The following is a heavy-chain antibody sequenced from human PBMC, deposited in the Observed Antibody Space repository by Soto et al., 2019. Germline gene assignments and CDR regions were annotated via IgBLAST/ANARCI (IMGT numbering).Heavy chain of an antibody. CDR2: IRSKAYGGTT. Sequence: GGSLRLSCTASGFTFGDYAMSWFRQAPGKGLEWVGFIRSKAYGGTTEYAASVKGRFTISRDDSKSIAYLQMNSLKTEDTAVYYCTREPELRYFDWSENWFDPWGQGTLVTVSS. J-gene: IGHJ5*02. CDR3: TREPELRYFDWSENWFDP. D-gene: IGHD3-9*01. V-gene: IGHV3-49*03. CDR1: GFTFGDYA.